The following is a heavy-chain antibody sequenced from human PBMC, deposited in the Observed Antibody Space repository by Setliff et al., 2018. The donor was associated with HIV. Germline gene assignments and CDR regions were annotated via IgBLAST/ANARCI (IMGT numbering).Heavy chain of an antibody. V-gene: IGHV3-9*01. CDR3: VKGGSLAGRFYYYMDV. Sequence: GGSLRLSCEGSGFNFNNYAMHWVRQAPGKGLEWVSGITWQGGVLGYADSVKGRFTISRDDVRKSLYLQMNSLATEDTASYFCVKGGSLAGRFYYYMDVWGKGTSVTVSS. CDR1: GFNFNNYA. CDR2: ITWQGGVL. J-gene: IGHJ6*03. D-gene: IGHD6-19*01.